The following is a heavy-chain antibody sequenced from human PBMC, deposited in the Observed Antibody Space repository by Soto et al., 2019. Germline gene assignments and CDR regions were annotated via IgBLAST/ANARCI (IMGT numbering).Heavy chain of an antibody. D-gene: IGHD3-3*01. CDR2: IYYSGST. Sequence: SETLSLTCTVSGGSISSGGYYWSWIRPHPGKGLEWIGYIYYSGSTYYNPSLKSPVTISLNTSKNQFSLKLSSVTAADTGVYYCARGVTILFDYWGQGTLVTVSS. J-gene: IGHJ4*02. CDR3: ARGVTILFDY. V-gene: IGHV4-31*01. CDR1: GGSISSGGYY.